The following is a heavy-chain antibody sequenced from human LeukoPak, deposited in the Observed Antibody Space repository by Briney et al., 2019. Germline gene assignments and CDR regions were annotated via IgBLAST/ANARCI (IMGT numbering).Heavy chain of an antibody. Sequence: PSGTLSLTCAVSGCSISRGNWWSWIRQPPGKGLEWIGEIYHSGNTNYNPSLESRVTISVDTSKNQFSLKLNSVTAADTAMYHCAGYIIPYTFCYLGQGTLVTVSS. V-gene: IGHV4-4*02. CDR2: IYHSGNT. CDR3: AGYIIPYTFCY. CDR1: GCSISRGNW. J-gene: IGHJ4*02. D-gene: IGHD3-16*01.